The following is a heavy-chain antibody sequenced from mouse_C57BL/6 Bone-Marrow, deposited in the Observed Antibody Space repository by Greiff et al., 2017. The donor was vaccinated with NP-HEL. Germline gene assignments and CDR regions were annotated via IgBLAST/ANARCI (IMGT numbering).Heavy chain of an antibody. J-gene: IGHJ4*01. V-gene: IGHV6-6*01. CDR2: IRNKANNHAT. D-gene: IGHD2-2*01. Sequence: EVQGVESGGGLVQPGGSMKLSCAASGFTFSDAWMDWVRQSPEKGLEWVAEIRNKANNHATYYAESVKGRFTISRDDSKSSVYLQMNSLRAEDTGIYYCVYGYDVRAMDYWGQGTSVTVSS. CDR3: VYGYDVRAMDY. CDR1: GFTFSDAW.